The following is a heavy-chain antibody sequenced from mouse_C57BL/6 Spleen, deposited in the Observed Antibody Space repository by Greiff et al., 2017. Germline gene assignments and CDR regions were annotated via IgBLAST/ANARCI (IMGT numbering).Heavy chain of an antibody. CDR1: GYTFTEYT. CDR2: FYPGSGSI. Sequence: QVHVKQSGAELVKPGASVKLSCKASGYTFTEYTIHWVKQRSGQGLEWIGWFYPGSGSIKYNEKFKDKATLTADKSSSTVYMELSRLTSEDSAVYFCARHEGLYDYDGYAMDYWGQGTSVTVSS. D-gene: IGHD2-4*01. V-gene: IGHV1-62-2*01. CDR3: ARHEGLYDYDGYAMDY. J-gene: IGHJ4*01.